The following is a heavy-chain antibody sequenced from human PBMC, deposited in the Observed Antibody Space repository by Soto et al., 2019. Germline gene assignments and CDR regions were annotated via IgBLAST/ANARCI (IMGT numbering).Heavy chain of an antibody. CDR2: ISPKSGDT. V-gene: IGHV1-2*02. CDR1: GYTFIDYY. Sequence: ASVKVAFKSSGYTFIDYYLHWVRQAPGQGLQWMGWISPKSGDTKYAQNLQGRVTMTRDTSIGATYMELSSLTSDDTAVYYCAKLAYYHYAMDVWGQGTTVTVSS. J-gene: IGHJ6*02. CDR3: AKLAYYHYAMDV.